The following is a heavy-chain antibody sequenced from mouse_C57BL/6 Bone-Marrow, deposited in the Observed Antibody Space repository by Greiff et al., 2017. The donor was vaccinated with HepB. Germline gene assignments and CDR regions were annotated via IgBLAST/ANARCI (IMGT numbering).Heavy chain of an antibody. CDR1: GFNFNDYY. CDR2: IDPENGDT. CDR3: AAHYSAVGSYALDY. D-gene: IGHD6-1*01. V-gene: IGHV14-4*01. J-gene: IGHJ4*01. Sequence: VQLQQSGAELVRPGASVKLSCTASGFNFNDYYMHWVKQSPEQGLEWIGWIDPENGDTDYAPKFQGKATITADTSSNTAYLQLSSLTSEDTAVDYAAAHYSAVGSYALDYWGQGTSVTVSS.